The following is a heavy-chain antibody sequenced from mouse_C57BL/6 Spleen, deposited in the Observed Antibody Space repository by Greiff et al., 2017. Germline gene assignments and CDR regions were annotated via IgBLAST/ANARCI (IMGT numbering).Heavy chain of an antibody. CDR3: ARGPNWDVGGYFDY. J-gene: IGHJ2*01. V-gene: IGHV1-64*01. Sequence: QVQLQQPGAELVKPGASVKLSCKASGYTFTSYWMHWVKQRPGQGLEWIGMIHPNSGSTNYNEKFKSKATLTVDKSSSTAYMQLSSLTSEDSAVYYCARGPNWDVGGYFDYWGQGTTLTVSS. CDR2: IHPNSGST. CDR1: GYTFTSYW. D-gene: IGHD4-1*01.